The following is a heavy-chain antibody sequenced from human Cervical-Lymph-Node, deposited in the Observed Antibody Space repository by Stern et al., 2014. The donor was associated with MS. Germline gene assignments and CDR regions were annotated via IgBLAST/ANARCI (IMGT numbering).Heavy chain of an antibody. Sequence: EVQLVQSGAEVKKPGESLNISCKGSEFRFSNHWIAWVRQMPGKGPEWMGIIYPGDSDTRYSPSFQGRVTISLDKPLSTAFLQWDSLKASDTAMYYCARSPLGDFRYSDLWGRGTLVTVSS. V-gene: IGHV5-51*01. J-gene: IGHJ2*01. D-gene: IGHD4-17*01. CDR2: IYPGDSDT. CDR1: EFRFSNHW. CDR3: ARSPLGDFRYSDL.